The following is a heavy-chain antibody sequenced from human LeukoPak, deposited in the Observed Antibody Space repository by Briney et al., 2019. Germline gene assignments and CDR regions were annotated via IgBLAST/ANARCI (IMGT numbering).Heavy chain of an antibody. CDR2: MNPNSGNT. D-gene: IGHD2-2*03. Sequence: ASVKVSCKASGYTFTSYDINWVRQATGQGLEWMGWMNPNSGNTGYAQKFQGRVTMTRNTSISTAYMELSSLRSEDTAVYYCAIPGYCSSTSCSSPYYYGMDVWGQGTTVTVSS. V-gene: IGHV1-8*01. J-gene: IGHJ6*02. CDR1: GYTFTSYD. CDR3: AIPGYCSSTSCSSPYYYGMDV.